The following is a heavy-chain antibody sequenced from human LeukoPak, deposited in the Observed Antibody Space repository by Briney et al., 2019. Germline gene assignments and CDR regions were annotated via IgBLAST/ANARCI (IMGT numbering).Heavy chain of an antibody. V-gene: IGHV3-48*03. Sequence: PGGSLRLSCAASGFTFSTYEMNWVRQAPGKGLEWVAYIGRSGSGIYYADSVKGRFTMPRDNPKNSVYLQMNSQRAEDTAVYFCVRDMDVWAQGTTVTVSS. CDR2: IGRSGSGI. J-gene: IGHJ6*02. CDR1: GFTFSTYE. CDR3: VRDMDV.